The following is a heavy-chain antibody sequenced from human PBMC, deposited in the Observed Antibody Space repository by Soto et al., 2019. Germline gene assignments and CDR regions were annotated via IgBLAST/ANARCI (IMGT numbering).Heavy chain of an antibody. J-gene: IGHJ4*02. CDR2: LFWDDDE. V-gene: IGHV2-5*02. CDR3: ARQGELSGYDIET. Sequence: QITLKESGPTLVKPTQTLTLTCTFSGFSLSDIGVGVGWVRQPPGKALEWLAVLFWDDDERYSPSLENRVTITKDTSENQVVLSMTRMDVVDTGTYYCARQGELSGYDIETWGQGTVVIVSS. CDR1: GFSLSDIGVG. D-gene: IGHD5-12*01.